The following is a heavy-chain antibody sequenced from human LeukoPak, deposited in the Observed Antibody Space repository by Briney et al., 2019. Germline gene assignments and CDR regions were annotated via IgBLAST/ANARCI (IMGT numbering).Heavy chain of an antibody. CDR3: ARGMIQWEGFDY. D-gene: IGHD1-26*01. V-gene: IGHV1-2*02. Sequence: ASVKVSCKASGYTFTGYYMHWVRQAPGQGLEWMGWINPNSGGTNCAQKFQGRVTMTRDTSINTAYMELSSLRSQDTAVYYCARGMIQWEGFDYWGQGTLVTVSS. CDR1: GYTFTGYY. J-gene: IGHJ4*02. CDR2: INPNSGGT.